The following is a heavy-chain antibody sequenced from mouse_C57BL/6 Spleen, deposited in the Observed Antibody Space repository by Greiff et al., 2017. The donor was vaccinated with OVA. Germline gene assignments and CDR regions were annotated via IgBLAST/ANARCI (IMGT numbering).Heavy chain of an antibody. CDR2: IYPGDGDT. D-gene: IGHD1-1*01. Sequence: QVQLQQSGPELVKPGASVKISCKASGYAFSSSWMNWVKQRPGKGLEWIGRIYPGDGDTNYNGKFKGKATLTADKSSSTAYMQLSSLTSEDSAVYCCARSHYYGSSYCFDYWGQGTTLTVSS. J-gene: IGHJ2*01. CDR3: ARSHYYGSSYCFDY. CDR1: GYAFSSSW. V-gene: IGHV1-82*01.